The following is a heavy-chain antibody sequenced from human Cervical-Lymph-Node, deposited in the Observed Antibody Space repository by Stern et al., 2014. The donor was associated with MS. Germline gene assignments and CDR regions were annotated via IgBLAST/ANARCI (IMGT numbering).Heavy chain of an antibody. D-gene: IGHD3-10*01. CDR3: AREGVGRIDY. CDR2: IYYSGST. CDR1: GGSISSYY. V-gene: IGHV4-59*01. Sequence: QVQLQESGPGLVKPSETLSLTCTVSGGSISSYYWSWIRQPPGKGLEWIGYIYYSGSTNYNPSLKSRVTISVDTSKNQFSLKLSSVTAADTAVYYCAREGVGRIDYWGQGTLVTVSS. J-gene: IGHJ4*02.